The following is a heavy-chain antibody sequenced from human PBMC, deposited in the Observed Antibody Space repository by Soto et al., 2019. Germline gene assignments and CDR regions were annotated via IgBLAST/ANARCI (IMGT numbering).Heavy chain of an antibody. D-gene: IGHD4-17*01. CDR3: AHRMDLMTTVFDY. J-gene: IGHJ4*02. Sequence: QITLKESGPPLMKPTQTLTLTCTFSGFSLSTSGVXXGXXXXXXXXXLXWLALIYWDDDKRYSPSLKSRLTITKDTSKNQVVLTMTNMDPXDXATYYCAHRMDLMTTVFDYWGQGTLVTVSS. V-gene: IGHV2-5*02. CDR2: IYWDDDK. CDR1: GFSLSTSGVX.